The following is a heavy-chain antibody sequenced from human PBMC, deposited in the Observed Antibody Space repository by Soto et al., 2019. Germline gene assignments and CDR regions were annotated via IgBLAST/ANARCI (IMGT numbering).Heavy chain of an antibody. CDR1: GGTFSSYA. D-gene: IGHD5-18*01. V-gene: IGHV1-69*01. Sequence: QVQLVQSGAEVKKPGSSVKVSCKASGGTFSSYAISWVRQAPGQGLEWLGGIIPIFGTANYAQKFQGRVTITAGESTSTAYMELSSLRSEDTAVYYCARDRREIQLWSRFDYWGQGTLVTVSS. CDR2: IIPIFGTA. CDR3: ARDRREIQLWSRFDY. J-gene: IGHJ4*02.